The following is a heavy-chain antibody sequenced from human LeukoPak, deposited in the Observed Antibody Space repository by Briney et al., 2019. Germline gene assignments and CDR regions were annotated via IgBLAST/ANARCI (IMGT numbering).Heavy chain of an antibody. Sequence: SVKLSCKASVGTFSNYAISWVRQAPGQGLEWMGGIIPIFGTANYAQKFQGRVTITAATSTSTAYMELSSLRSEDTAVYYCARPRFPYYRLSGTDYYYMDVWGKGTTVTVSS. V-gene: IGHV1-69*06. CDR2: IIPIFGTA. CDR3: ARPRFPYYRLSGTDYYYMDV. D-gene: IGHD3-10*01. CDR1: VGTFSNYA. J-gene: IGHJ6*03.